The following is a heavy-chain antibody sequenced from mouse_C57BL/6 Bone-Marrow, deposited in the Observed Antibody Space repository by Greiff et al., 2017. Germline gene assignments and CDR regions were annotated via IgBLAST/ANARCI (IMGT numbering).Heavy chain of an antibody. J-gene: IGHJ2*01. CDR1: GYTFTSYG. CDR2: IYPRSGNT. V-gene: IGHV1-81*01. CDR3: ARVYYYGSSDYFDY. Sequence: QVQLKQSGAELARPGASVKLSCKASGYTFTSYGISWVKQRTGQGLEWIGEIYPRSGNTYYNEKFKGKATLTADKSSSTAYMERRSLTSEDSAVYFCARVYYYGSSDYFDYWGQGTTLTVSS. D-gene: IGHD1-1*01.